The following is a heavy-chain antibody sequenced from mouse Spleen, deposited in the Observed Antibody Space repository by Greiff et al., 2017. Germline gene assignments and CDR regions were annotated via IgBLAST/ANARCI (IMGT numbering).Heavy chain of an antibody. Sequence: EVQVVESGGGLVKPGGSLKLSCAASGFTFSSYAMSWVRQTPEKRLEWVATISSGGSYTYYPDSVKGRFTISRDNAKNTLYLQMSSLRSEDTAMYYCARLGGDYWGQGTTLTVSS. CDR1: GFTFSSYA. D-gene: IGHD4-1*01. V-gene: IGHV5-9-3*01. J-gene: IGHJ2*01. CDR3: ARLGGDY. CDR2: ISSGGSYT.